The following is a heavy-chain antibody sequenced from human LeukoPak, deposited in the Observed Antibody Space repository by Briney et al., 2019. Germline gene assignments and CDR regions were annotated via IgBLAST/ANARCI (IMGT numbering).Heavy chain of an antibody. J-gene: IGHJ4*02. D-gene: IGHD3-10*01. CDR1: GYTFTGYY. CDR2: INPNSGGT. Sequence: ASVKVSCKASGYTFTGYYMHWVRQAPGQGLEWMGWINPNSGGTNYAQKFQGRVTMTRDTSISTAYMELSRLRSDDTAVYYCARDSNLWFGELPSYYFDYWGQGTLVTVSS. V-gene: IGHV1-2*02. CDR3: ARDSNLWFGELPSYYFDY.